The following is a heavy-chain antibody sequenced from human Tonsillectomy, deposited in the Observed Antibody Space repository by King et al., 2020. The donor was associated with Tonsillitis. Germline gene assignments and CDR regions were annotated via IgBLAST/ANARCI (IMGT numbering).Heavy chain of an antibody. Sequence: VQLVQSGGGLVQAGRSLRLYCAAYGFTLSSYAMHWVRQALGKGREWEAVIIYDVRNKYYADSLKGRFTISSDNSKNTLYLQMNSLRAEDTAVYYCARDSSDEYFQHWGQGTLVTVSS. J-gene: IGHJ1*01. CDR3: ARDSSDEYFQH. V-gene: IGHV3-30-3*01. CDR2: IIYDVRNK. D-gene: IGHD6-6*01. CDR1: GFTLSSYA.